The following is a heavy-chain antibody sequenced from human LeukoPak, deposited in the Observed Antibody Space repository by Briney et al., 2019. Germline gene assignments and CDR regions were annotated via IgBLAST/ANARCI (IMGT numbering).Heavy chain of an antibody. CDR2: INPNSGGT. D-gene: IGHD6-13*01. CDR3: AREVAAAGTEYYFDY. J-gene: IGHJ4*02. CDR1: GYTFTGYY. Sequence: APVKVSCKASGYTFTGYYMHWVRQAPGQGLEWMGWINPNSGGTNYAQKFQGWVTMTRDTSISTAYMELSRLRSDDTAVYYCAREVAAAGTEYYFDYWGQGTLVTVSS. V-gene: IGHV1-2*04.